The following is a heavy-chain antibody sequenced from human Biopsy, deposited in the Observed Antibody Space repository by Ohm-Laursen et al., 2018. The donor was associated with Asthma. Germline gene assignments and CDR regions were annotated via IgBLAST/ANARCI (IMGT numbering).Heavy chain of an antibody. CDR2: IDPNNGGT. CDR3: ARIKIRIGAGTDRYFDL. CDR1: GYPFTDYY. Sequence: SVKVSCKASGYPFTDYYVHWVRQAPGQGLEWMGRIDPNNGGTNYAQKFLGRVTMTRDTSVNTAFMVLSRLRSDDTAVYYCARIKIRIGAGTDRYFDLWGRGTLVTVSS. D-gene: IGHD3-16*01. V-gene: IGHV1-2*06. J-gene: IGHJ2*01.